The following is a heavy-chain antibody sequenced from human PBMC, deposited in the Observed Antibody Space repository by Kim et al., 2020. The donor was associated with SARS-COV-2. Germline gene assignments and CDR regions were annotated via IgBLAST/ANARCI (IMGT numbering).Heavy chain of an antibody. CDR1: GGSISSYY. CDR2: IYYSGST. V-gene: IGHV4-59*01. CDR3: ARVFQGSSWYASPYYFDY. Sequence: SETLSLTCTVSGGSISSYYWSWIRQPPGKGLEWIGYIYYSGSTNYNPSLKSRVTISVDTSKNQFSLKLSSVTAADTAVYYCARVFQGSSWYASPYYFDYWGQGTLVTVSS. J-gene: IGHJ4*02. D-gene: IGHD6-13*01.